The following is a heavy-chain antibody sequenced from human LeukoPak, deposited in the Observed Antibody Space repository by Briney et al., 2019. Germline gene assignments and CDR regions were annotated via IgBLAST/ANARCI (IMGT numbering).Heavy chain of an antibody. D-gene: IGHD5-18*01. Sequence: GGSLRLSCAVSGFTLSSYTMNWIRQAPGKGLEWVSFISSSSSYIYYADSVKGRFTISRDNAENSLYLQMNSLRVEDTAVYYCARGPHLALDTDDAFDIWGQGTMVTVSS. V-gene: IGHV3-21*01. CDR3: ARGPHLALDTDDAFDI. CDR2: ISSSSSYI. J-gene: IGHJ3*02. CDR1: GFTLSSYT.